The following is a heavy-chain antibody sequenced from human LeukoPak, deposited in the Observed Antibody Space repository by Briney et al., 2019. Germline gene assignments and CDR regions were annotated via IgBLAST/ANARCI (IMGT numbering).Heavy chain of an antibody. Sequence: PGGSLRLSCVASGFPFNLAWMTWVRQAPGQGLERVGRMQRSSDGGTTDYAAPVRGSFTISRDDSKSSLYLQMNSLKIEDTAVYYCSNEHYYPLQTWGQGTLVTVSS. J-gene: IGHJ5*02. D-gene: IGHD3-22*01. V-gene: IGHV3-15*01. CDR1: GFPFNLAW. CDR2: MQRSSDGGTT. CDR3: SNEHYYPLQT.